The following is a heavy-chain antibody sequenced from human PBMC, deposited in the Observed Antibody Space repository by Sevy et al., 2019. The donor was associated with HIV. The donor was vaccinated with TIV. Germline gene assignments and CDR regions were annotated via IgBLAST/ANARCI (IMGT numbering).Heavy chain of an antibody. CDR1: GFTFSSYA. D-gene: IGHD2-15*01. CDR3: ARAKSCSGGSYYPPHFDY. J-gene: IGHJ4*02. V-gene: IGHV3-30-3*01. CDR2: ISYDGSNK. Sequence: GGSLRLSCAASGFTFSSYAMHWVRQAPGKGLEWVAVISYDGSNKYYADSVKGRFTISRDNSKNTLYLQMNSLRAEDTAVYYCARAKSCSGGSYYPPHFDYWGQGTLVTVSS.